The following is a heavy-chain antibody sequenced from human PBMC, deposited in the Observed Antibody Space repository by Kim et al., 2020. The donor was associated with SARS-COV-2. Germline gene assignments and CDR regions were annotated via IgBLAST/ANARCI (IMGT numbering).Heavy chain of an antibody. CDR1: GYTFTSYA. J-gene: IGHJ4*02. CDR3: ARVSFYGSGSYYTGPWGY. D-gene: IGHD3-10*01. CDR2: INAGNGNT. Sequence: ASVKVSCKASGYTFTSYAMHWVRQAPGQRLEWMGWINAGNGNTKYSQKFQGRVTITRDTSASTAYMELSSLRSEDTAVYYCARVSFYGSGSYYTGPWGYWGQGTLVTVSS. V-gene: IGHV1-3*01.